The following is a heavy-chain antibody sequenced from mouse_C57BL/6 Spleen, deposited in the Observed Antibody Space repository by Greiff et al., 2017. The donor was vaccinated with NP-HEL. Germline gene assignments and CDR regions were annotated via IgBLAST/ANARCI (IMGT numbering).Heavy chain of an antibody. J-gene: IGHJ2*01. CDR3: ARGDYGSSYGY. D-gene: IGHD1-1*01. CDR1: GYAFSSYW. Sequence: VQLQESGAELVKPGASVKISCTASGYAFSSYWMNWVKQRPGKGLEWIGQIYPGDGDTNYTGKFKGKATLTADKSSSTAYMQLSSLTSEDSAVYFCARGDYGSSYGYWGQGTTLTVSS. V-gene: IGHV1-80*01. CDR2: IYPGDGDT.